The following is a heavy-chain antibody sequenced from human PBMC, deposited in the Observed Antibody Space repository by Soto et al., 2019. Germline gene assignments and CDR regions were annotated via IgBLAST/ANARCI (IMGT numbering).Heavy chain of an antibody. CDR1: GFTFSSYA. V-gene: IGHV3-23*01. D-gene: IGHD2-15*01. Sequence: GGSLRLSCAASGFTFSSYAMSWVRQAPGKGLEWVSAISGSGGSTYYADSVKGRFTISRDNSKNTLYLQMNSLRAEDTAVYYCAKDLGYFSGGSCYSPDAFDIWGQGTMVTGSS. CDR2: ISGSGGST. CDR3: AKDLGYFSGGSCYSPDAFDI. J-gene: IGHJ3*02.